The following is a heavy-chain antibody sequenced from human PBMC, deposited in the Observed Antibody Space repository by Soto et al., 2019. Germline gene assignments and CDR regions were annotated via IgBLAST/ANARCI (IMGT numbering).Heavy chain of an antibody. J-gene: IGHJ5*02. CDR1: GGSFSGYY. D-gene: IGHD2-8*01. Sequence: LSLTCTVYGGSFSGYYWSWIRQPPGKGLEWIGEINHSGSTNYNPSLKSRVTISVDTSKNQFSLKLSSVTAADTAVYYCARDNGGGYNNWFDPWGQGTLVTVSS. V-gene: IGHV4-34*01. CDR3: ARDNGGGYNNWFDP. CDR2: INHSGST.